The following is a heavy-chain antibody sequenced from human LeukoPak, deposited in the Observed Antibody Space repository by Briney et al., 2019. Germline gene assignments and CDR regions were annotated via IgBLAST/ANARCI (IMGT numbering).Heavy chain of an antibody. CDR3: ARSTTVTTRWFDP. CDR1: GGSFSGYY. J-gene: IGHJ5*02. V-gene: IGHV4-34*01. Sequence: SKTLSLTCAVYGGSFSGYYWSWIRQPPGKGLEWIGEINHSGSTNYNPSLKSRVTISVDTSKNQFSLKLSSVTAADTAVYYCARSTTVTTRWFDPWGQGTLVTVSS. CDR2: INHSGST. D-gene: IGHD4-17*01.